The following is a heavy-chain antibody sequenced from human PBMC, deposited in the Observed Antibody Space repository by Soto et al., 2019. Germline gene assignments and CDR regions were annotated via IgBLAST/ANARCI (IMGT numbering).Heavy chain of an antibody. Sequence: ASVKVSCKASGFTFTSSAVQWVRQASGQRLEWRGWIVVGSGNTNYAQKFQERVTITRDMSTSTAYMELSSLRSEDTAVYYCEALRDYYDSSGNGMDVWGQGTTVTVSS. CDR1: GFTFTSSA. J-gene: IGHJ6*02. CDR3: EALRDYYDSSGNGMDV. V-gene: IGHV1-58*01. D-gene: IGHD3-22*01. CDR2: IVVGSGNT.